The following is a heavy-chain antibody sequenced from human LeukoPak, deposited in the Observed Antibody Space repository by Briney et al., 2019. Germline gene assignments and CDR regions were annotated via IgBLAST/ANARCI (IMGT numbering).Heavy chain of an antibody. V-gene: IGHV3-21*01. Sequence: GGSLRLSCAASGFTFSSYSMNWVRQAPGKGLEWVSSISSGSSYIYYADSVKGRFTISRDNAKNSLYLQMSSLRAEDTALYYCARGYYYDSTFDYWGQGTLVTVSS. CDR1: GFTFSSYS. CDR2: ISSGSSYI. CDR3: ARGYYYDSTFDY. J-gene: IGHJ4*02. D-gene: IGHD3-22*01.